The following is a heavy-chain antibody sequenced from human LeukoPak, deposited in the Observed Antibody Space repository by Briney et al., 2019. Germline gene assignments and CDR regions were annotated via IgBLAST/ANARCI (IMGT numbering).Heavy chain of an antibody. CDR2: IYYSGST. D-gene: IGHD6-19*01. CDR3: ARGPLLFGGSGWYSWFDP. V-gene: IGHV4-59*01. J-gene: IGHJ5*02. Sequence: SETLSLTCTVSGGSISSYYWSWIRQPPGKGLEWIGYIYYSGSTNYNPSHKSRVTISVDTSKNQFSLKLSSVTAADTAVYYCARGPLLFGGSGWYSWFDPWGQGTLVTVSS. CDR1: GGSISSYY.